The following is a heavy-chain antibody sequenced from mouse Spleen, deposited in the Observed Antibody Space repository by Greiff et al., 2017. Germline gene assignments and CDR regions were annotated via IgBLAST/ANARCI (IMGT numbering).Heavy chain of an antibody. Sequence: LVESGAELVRPGASVKLSCTASGFNIKDDYMHWVKQRPEQGLEWIGWIDPENGDTEYASKFQGKATITADTSSNTAYLQLSSLTSEDTAVYYCTTSPYYPFAYWGQGTLVTVSA. D-gene: IGHD1-1*01. J-gene: IGHJ3*01. V-gene: IGHV14-4*01. CDR1: GFNIKDDY. CDR2: IDPENGDT. CDR3: TTSPYYPFAY.